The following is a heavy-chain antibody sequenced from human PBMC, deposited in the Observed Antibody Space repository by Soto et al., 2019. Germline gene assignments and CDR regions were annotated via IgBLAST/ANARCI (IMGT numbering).Heavy chain of an antibody. V-gene: IGHV3-30-3*01. CDR2: ISYDGSNK. CDR3: ARAVSKDQSGWYYFDY. J-gene: IGHJ4*02. Sequence: GGSLRLSCAASGFTFSSYAMHWVRQAPCKGLEWVAVISYDGSNKYYADSVKGRFTISRDNSKNTLYLQMNSLRAEDTAVYYCARAVSKDQSGWYYFDYWGQGTLVTVSS. CDR1: GFTFSSYA. D-gene: IGHD6-19*01.